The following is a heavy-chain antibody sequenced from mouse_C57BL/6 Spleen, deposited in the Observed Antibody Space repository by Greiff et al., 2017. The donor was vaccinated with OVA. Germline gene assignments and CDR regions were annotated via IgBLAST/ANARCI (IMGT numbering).Heavy chain of an antibody. CDR1: GYAFSSSW. V-gene: IGHV1-82*01. CDR3: ARASYGSSPHYFDD. CDR2: IYPGDGDT. Sequence: VQLQQSGPELVKPGASVKISCKASGYAFSSSWMNWVKQRPGKGLEWIGRIYPGDGDTNYNGKFKGKATLTADKSSSTAYMQLSSLTSEDSAVYFCARASYGSSPHYFDDWGQGTTLTVSS. D-gene: IGHD1-1*01. J-gene: IGHJ2*01.